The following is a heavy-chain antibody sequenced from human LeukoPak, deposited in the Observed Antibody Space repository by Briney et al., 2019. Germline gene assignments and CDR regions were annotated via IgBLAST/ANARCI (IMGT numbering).Heavy chain of an antibody. CDR2: INPSGGST. V-gene: IGHV1-46*01. J-gene: IGHJ4*02. CDR1: GYTFTSYY. D-gene: IGHD3-3*01. Sequence: ASVKVSCKASGYTFTSYYMHWVRQAPGQGLEWMGIINPSGGSTSYAQKFQGRVTMTRDMSTSTVYMELSSLRSEDTAVYYCARSVPGPYDFWSGYYRRGFSFDYWGQETLVTVSS. CDR3: ARSVPGPYDFWSGYYRRGFSFDY.